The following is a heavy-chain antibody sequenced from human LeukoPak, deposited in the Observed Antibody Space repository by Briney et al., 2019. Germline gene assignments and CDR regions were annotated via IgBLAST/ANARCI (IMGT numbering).Heavy chain of an antibody. J-gene: IGHJ4*02. CDR3: ARDGTGTTTQTGDY. D-gene: IGHD1-7*01. Sequence: GGSLRLSCVASGFTFSSYSMNWVRQAPGKGLEWVSYISSSSSTIYYADSVQGRFTISRDNSKNTLYLQMNSLRAEDTAVYYCARDGTGTTTQTGDYWGQGTLVTVSS. V-gene: IGHV3-48*01. CDR2: ISSSSSTI. CDR1: GFTFSSYS.